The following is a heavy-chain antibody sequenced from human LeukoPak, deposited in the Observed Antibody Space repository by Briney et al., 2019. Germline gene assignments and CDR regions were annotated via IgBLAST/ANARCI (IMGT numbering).Heavy chain of an antibody. CDR2: IIPLFGTP. J-gene: IGHJ4*02. Sequence: SVKVSCKASRGTFSNYTISWVRQAPGQELEWMGGIIPLFGTPTYAQKFQGRVTITADKSTSTAYMDLSSLRSDDTAVYYCATDHRENNYAYYFDYWGQGTLVTVSS. CDR3: ATDHRENNYAYYFDY. CDR1: RGTFSNYT. V-gene: IGHV1-69*06. D-gene: IGHD1/OR15-1a*01.